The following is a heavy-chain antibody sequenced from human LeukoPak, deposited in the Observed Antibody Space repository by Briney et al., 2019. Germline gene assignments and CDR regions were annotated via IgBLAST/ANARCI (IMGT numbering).Heavy chain of an antibody. Sequence: PGGSLRLSCAGSGFTFSRYWMSWVRQAPGKGPEWVANIKQDGSEKYYVDSVKGRFTISKDNAKNSLYLQMNSLRAEDTAMYYCARDDHYSSWNWGQGTLVTVSS. CDR2: IKQDGSEK. CDR1: GFTFSRYW. CDR3: ARDDHYSSWN. V-gene: IGHV3-7*05. D-gene: IGHD4-11*01. J-gene: IGHJ1*01.